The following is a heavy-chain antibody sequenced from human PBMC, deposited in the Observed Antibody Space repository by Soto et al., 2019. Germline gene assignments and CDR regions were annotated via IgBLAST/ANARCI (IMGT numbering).Heavy chain of an antibody. V-gene: IGHV1-18*01. CDR1: GYTFTSYG. J-gene: IGHJ6*02. CDR2: ISAYNCNT. D-gene: IGHD2-8*01. CDR3: ARGGKYCTNCVCSFYGMDV. Sequence: QVQLVQSGAEVKKPGASVKVSCKASGYTFTSYGISWVRQAPGQGLEWMGWISAYNCNTNYAQKFQGRVTMTTDTSTSTAYMELRSLRSDDTAVYYCARGGKYCTNCVCSFYGMDVWGQGTTVTVSS.